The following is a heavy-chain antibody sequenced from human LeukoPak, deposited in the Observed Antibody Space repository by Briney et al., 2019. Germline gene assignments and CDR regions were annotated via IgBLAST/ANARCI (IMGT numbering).Heavy chain of an antibody. V-gene: IGHV4-59*01. D-gene: IGHD3-10*01. CDR1: GGSIGSYY. CDR2: IYYSGST. CDR3: ARVLETTYYYGSGSREDFYMDV. Sequence: SETLSLTCTVSGGSIGSYYWSWIRQPPGKGLEWIGYIYYSGSTNYNPSLKSRVTISVDTSKNQFSLKLSSVTAADTAVYYCARVLETTYYYGSGSREDFYMDVWGKGTTVTVSS. J-gene: IGHJ6*03.